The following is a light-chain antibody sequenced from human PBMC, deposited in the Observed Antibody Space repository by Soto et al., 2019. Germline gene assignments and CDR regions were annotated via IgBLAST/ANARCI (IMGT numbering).Light chain of an antibody. Sequence: QSVMTQPPSASVTPGQRVIVSCSGSSSNIGISTVNWYQQTPGTAPKLLIYSDDQWPSGVPDRFSGSRSGTSASLAISDLQSEDEANYYCAAWDGDLKAWLFGGGTQLTVL. CDR2: SDD. V-gene: IGLV1-44*01. CDR3: AAWDGDLKAWL. CDR1: SSNIGIST. J-gene: IGLJ3*02.